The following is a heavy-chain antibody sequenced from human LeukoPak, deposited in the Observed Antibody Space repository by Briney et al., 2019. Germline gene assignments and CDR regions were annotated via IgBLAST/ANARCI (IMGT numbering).Heavy chain of an antibody. V-gene: IGHV3-21*01. CDR1: GFTFSSYS. D-gene: IGHD2-2*01. CDR3: ARDERVVVVPAAAMRRGWFDP. CDR2: ISSSSSYI. Sequence: GGSLRLSCAASGFTFSSYSMNWVRQAPGKGLEWVSSISSSSSYIYYADSVKGRFTISRDNAKNSLYLQMNSLRAEDTAVYYCARDERVVVVPAAAMRRGWFDPWGQGTLVNVSS. J-gene: IGHJ5*02.